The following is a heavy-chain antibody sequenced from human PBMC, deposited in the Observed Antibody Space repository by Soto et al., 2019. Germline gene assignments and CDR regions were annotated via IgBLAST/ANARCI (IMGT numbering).Heavy chain of an antibody. CDR1: GFTFSSYG. CDR3: ARALFVEGGYDGNLDY. D-gene: IGHD5-12*01. Sequence: QVQLVESGGGVVQPGRSLRLSCAASGFTFSSYGMHWVRQAPGKGLEWVAVIWYDGSNKYYADSVKGRFTISRDNSKNTLYLQMNSLGAEDTAVYYCARALFVEGGYDGNLDYWGQGTLVTVSS. V-gene: IGHV3-33*01. J-gene: IGHJ4*02. CDR2: IWYDGSNK.